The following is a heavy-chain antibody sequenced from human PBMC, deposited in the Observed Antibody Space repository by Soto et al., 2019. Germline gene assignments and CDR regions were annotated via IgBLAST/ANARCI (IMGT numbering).Heavy chain of an antibody. D-gene: IGHD6-19*01. J-gene: IGHJ4*02. CDR2: INHSGST. V-gene: IGHV4-34*01. Sequence: PSETLSLTCAVYGGSFSGYYWSWIRQPPGKGLEWIGEINHSGSTNYNPSLKSRVTISVDTSKNQFSLKLSSVTAADTAVYYCARVFHSSGWFDYWGQGPLVTVSS. CDR1: GGSFSGYY. CDR3: ARVFHSSGWFDY.